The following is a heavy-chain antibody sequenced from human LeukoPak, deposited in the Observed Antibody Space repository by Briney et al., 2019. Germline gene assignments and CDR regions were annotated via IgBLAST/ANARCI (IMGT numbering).Heavy chain of an antibody. V-gene: IGHV3-64*01. CDR2: ISSNGGST. CDR1: GFTFSSYA. CDR3: ARSPREYSSSSGAFDI. Sequence: GGSLRLSCAASGFTFSSYAMHWVRQAPGKGLEYVSAISSNGGSTYYANSVKGRFTISRDNSKNTLYLQMGSLRAEDMAVYYCARSPREYSSSSGAFDIWGQGTMVTVSS. J-gene: IGHJ3*02. D-gene: IGHD6-6*01.